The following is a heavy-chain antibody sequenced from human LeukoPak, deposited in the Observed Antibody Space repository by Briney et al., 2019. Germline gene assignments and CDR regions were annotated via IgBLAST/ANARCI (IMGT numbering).Heavy chain of an antibody. J-gene: IGHJ4*02. D-gene: IGHD2-2*01. CDR3: ARLAAKVVPAADGFDY. CDR1: GFTFSNYA. Sequence: GGSLRLSCAASGFTFSNYAMHWVRQAPGRGLDWVAFLRYDGSKKYYADSVKGRFTISRGNSKNTLYLQMNSLRAEDTAVYYCARLAAKVVPAADGFDYWGQGTLVTVSS. CDR2: LRYDGSKK. V-gene: IGHV3-30*02.